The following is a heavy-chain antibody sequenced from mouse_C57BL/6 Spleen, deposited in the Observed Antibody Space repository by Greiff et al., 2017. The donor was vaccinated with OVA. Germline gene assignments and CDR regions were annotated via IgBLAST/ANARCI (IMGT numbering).Heavy chain of an antibody. D-gene: IGHD1-1*01. J-gene: IGHJ1*03. Sequence: EVKLVESGPGMVKPSQSLSLTCTVTGYSITSGYDWHWIRHFPGNKLEWMGYISYSGSTTYNPSLKSRISITHDTSKNHFFLKLNSVTTEDTATYYCASKGYYYGSSYGYFDVWGTGTTVTVSS. CDR1: GYSITSGYD. CDR2: ISYSGST. V-gene: IGHV3-1*01. CDR3: ASKGYYYGSSYGYFDV.